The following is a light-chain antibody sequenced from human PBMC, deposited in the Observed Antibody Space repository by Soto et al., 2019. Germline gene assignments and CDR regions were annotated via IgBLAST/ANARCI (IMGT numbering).Light chain of an antibody. J-gene: IGKJ5*01. CDR2: EAS. CDR1: QSVTSSY. V-gene: IGKV3-20*01. Sequence: IVLTQSPGTLSLSPAERATLSCRASQSVTSSYLAWYQQKPGQAPRLLMYEASSRATGIPDRFSGSGSGTDFTLTISRLEAEDFAVYYCQQSAISPITFGEGTRLEI. CDR3: QQSAISPIT.